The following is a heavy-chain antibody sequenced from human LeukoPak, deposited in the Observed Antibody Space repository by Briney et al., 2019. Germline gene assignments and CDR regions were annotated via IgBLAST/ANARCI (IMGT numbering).Heavy chain of an antibody. CDR3: ARSPPDRNSLDY. D-gene: IGHD4-23*01. J-gene: IGHJ4*02. CDR2: FYTSGSTNY. V-gene: IGHV4-4*07. CDR1: GVSISNYY. Sequence: SETLSLTCTVSGVSISNYYWNWIRQPAGKGLNWIGRFYTSGSTNYNYNPSLNSRVTMSVDTSKNQFSLKLSSVTAADTAMYFCARSPPDRNSLDYWGQGTLVTVSS.